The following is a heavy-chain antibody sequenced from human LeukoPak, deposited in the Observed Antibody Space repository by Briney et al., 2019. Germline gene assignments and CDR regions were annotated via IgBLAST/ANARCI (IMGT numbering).Heavy chain of an antibody. CDR2: ISSSSSYI. V-gene: IGHV3-21*01. J-gene: IGHJ3*02. D-gene: IGHD1-26*01. Sequence: GGSLRLSCAASGFTFSSYSMNWVRQAPGKGVEWVSSISSSSSYIYYAGSVKGRFTISRDNDKNSLYLQMNTQRAEDTAVYYWARPDNLGAPHVDDAFDMWGRGTMVTVSS. CDR3: ARPDNLGAPHVDDAFDM. CDR1: GFTFSSYS.